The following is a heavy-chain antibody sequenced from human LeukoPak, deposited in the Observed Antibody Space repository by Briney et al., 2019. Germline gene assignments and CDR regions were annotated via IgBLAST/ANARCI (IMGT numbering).Heavy chain of an antibody. Sequence: PSETLSLTCTVSGYSISSGYYWGWIRQPPGKGLEWIGSIYHSGSTYYNPSLKSRVTISVDTSKNQFSLKLSSVTAADTAVYYCATSVGTLEPLDYWGQGTLVTVSS. J-gene: IGHJ4*02. CDR2: IYHSGST. V-gene: IGHV4-38-2*02. D-gene: IGHD1-1*01. CDR3: ATSVGTLEPLDY. CDR1: GYSISSGYY.